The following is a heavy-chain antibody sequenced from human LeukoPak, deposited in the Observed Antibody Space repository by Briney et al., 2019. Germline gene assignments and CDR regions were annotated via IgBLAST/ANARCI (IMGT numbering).Heavy chain of an antibody. V-gene: IGHV3-11*01. J-gene: IGHJ4*02. Sequence: GGSLRLSCAASGFTFSDYYMSWIRQAPGKGLEWVSYISSSGRTIYYADSVKGRFTIPRDNSKNSLYLQMNSLRAEDTAVYYCATSNIAARDYWGQGTLVTVSS. CDR1: GFTFSDYY. CDR2: ISSSGRTI. CDR3: ATSNIAARDY. D-gene: IGHD6-6*01.